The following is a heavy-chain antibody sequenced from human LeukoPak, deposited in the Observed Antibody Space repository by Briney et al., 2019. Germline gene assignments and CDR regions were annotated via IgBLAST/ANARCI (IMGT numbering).Heavy chain of an antibody. J-gene: IGHJ3*02. V-gene: IGHV1-2*02. D-gene: IGHD3-22*01. CDR3: AREDGSGYYYDSNGYAFDI. Sequence: GASVKVSCKASGYTFTGYYMHWVRQAPGQGLEWMGWINPNSGGTNYAQKFQGRVTMTRDTSISTAYMELSRLRSDDTAVYYCAREDGSGYYYDSNGYAFDIWGQGTMVTVSS. CDR2: INPNSGGT. CDR1: GYTFTGYY.